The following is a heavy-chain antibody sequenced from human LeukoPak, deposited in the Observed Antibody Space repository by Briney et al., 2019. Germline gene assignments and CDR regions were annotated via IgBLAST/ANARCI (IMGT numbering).Heavy chain of an antibody. Sequence: MSSETLSLTCAVSGGSISSGGYSWSWIRQPPGKGLEWIGYIYHSGSTYYNPSLKSRVTISVDRSKNQFSLKLTSVTGADTAVYYCAGERGEEYSSGWYKRNYFDNWGQGIRVTVSS. CDR1: GGSISSGGYS. CDR3: AGERGEEYSSGWYKRNYFDN. J-gene: IGHJ4*02. CDR2: IYHSGST. D-gene: IGHD6-19*01. V-gene: IGHV4-30-2*01.